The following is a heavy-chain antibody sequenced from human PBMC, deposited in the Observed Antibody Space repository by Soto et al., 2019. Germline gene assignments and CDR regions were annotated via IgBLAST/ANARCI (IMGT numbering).Heavy chain of an antibody. J-gene: IGHJ6*02. CDR1: GGSISSSNW. V-gene: IGHV4-4*02. CDR2: IYHSGST. Sequence: PSETLSLTCAVSGGSISSSNWWSWVRQPPGKGLEWIGEIYHSGSTNYNPSLKSRVTISVDTSKNQFSLKLSSVTAADTAVYYCARVRRAIAAAGHYYYYGMEVWGQGTTVTVSS. D-gene: IGHD6-13*01. CDR3: ARVRRAIAAAGHYYYYGMEV.